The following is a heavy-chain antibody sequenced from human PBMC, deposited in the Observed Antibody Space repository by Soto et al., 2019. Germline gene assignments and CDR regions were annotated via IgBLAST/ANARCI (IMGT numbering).Heavy chain of an antibody. D-gene: IGHD2-15*01. CDR3: ARTGMVVAAIYYYYYGMDV. CDR2: INPNSGGT. J-gene: IGHJ6*02. V-gene: IGHV1-2*02. CDR1: GYTFTGYY. Sequence: ASVKVSCKASGYTFTGYYMHWVRQAPGQGLEWMGWINPNSGGTNYAQKFQGRVTMTRDTSISTAYMELSRLRSDDTAVYYCARTGMVVAAIYYYYYGMDVWGQGTTVT.